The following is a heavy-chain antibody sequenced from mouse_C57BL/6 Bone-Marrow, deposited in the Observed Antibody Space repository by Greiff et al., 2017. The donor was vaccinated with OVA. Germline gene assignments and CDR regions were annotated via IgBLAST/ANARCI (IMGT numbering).Heavy chain of an antibody. D-gene: IGHD2-4*01. J-gene: IGHJ4*01. CDR1: GYTFTSYW. V-gene: IGHV1-50*01. Sequence: QVQLQQSGAELVKPGASVKLSCKASGYTFTSYWMQWVKQRPGQGLEWIGEIDPSDSYTNYNQKFKGKATLTVDTSSSTAYMQLNSLTSEDSAVYYCAMIYYDYYYAMDYWGQGTSVTVSS. CDR2: IDPSDSYT. CDR3: AMIYYDYYYAMDY.